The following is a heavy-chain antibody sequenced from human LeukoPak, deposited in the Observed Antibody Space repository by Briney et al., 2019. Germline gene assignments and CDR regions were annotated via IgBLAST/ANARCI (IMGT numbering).Heavy chain of an antibody. CDR1: GYTFTGYY. CDR3: AKVPPSITAAGNWLGP. D-gene: IGHD6-13*01. V-gene: IGHV1-2*06. J-gene: IGHJ5*02. Sequence: ASVKVSCKASGYTFTGYYIHWVRQAPGQGLEWMGRINPNTGGTDYAKKFQGRVTMTRDTSITTAYMELSRLTSDDTAIYYCAKVPPSITAAGNWLGPWGQGALVTVSS. CDR2: INPNTGGT.